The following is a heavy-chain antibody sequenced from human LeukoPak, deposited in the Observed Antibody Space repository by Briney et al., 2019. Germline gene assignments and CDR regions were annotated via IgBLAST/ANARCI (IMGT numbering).Heavy chain of an antibody. D-gene: IGHD1-26*01. V-gene: IGHV3-74*01. J-gene: IGHJ4*02. CDR3: ARRRYSGSSQHFDY. CDR1: GFMFSKSW. Sequence: GGSLRLSCAASGFMFSKSWMHWVRHVPGKGLVWVARIYNDGSTTNYADSVKGRFTISRDNAKNSLYLQMNSLRAEDTAVYYCARRRYSGSSQHFDYWGQGTLVTVSS. CDR2: IYNDGSTT.